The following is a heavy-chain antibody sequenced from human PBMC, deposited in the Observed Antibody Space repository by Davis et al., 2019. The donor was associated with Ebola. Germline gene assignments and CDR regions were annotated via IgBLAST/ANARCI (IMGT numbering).Heavy chain of an antibody. D-gene: IGHD4-17*01. J-gene: IGHJ5*02. CDR1: GFTFSSYW. CDR3: ARATANNWFDP. V-gene: IGHV3-33*08. CDR2: IWYDGSNK. Sequence: GESLKISCAASGFTFSSYWMTWVRQAPGKGLEWVAVIWYDGSNKYYADSVKGRFTISRDNSKNTLYLQMNSLRAEDTAVYYCARATANNWFDPWGQGTLVTVSS.